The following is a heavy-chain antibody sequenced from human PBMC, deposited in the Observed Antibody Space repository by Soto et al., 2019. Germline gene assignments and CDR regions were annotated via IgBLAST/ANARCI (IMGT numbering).Heavy chain of an antibody. CDR2: ISSSGSTI. CDR3: ARDGYYDFWSGPVYYFDY. V-gene: IGHV3-11*01. J-gene: IGHJ4*02. D-gene: IGHD3-3*01. CDR1: GFTFSDYY. Sequence: PGGSLRLSCAASGFTFSDYYMSWIRQAPGKGLEWVSDISSSGSTIYYADSVKGRFTISRDNAKKSLYLQMNSLRAEDPAVYFCARDGYYDFWSGPVYYFDYWGQGILVTVSS.